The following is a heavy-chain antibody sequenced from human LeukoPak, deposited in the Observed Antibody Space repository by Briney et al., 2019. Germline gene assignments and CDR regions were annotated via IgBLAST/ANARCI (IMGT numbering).Heavy chain of an antibody. CDR3: VRDPSNSGNWFDL. J-gene: IGHJ5*02. D-gene: IGHD4-11*01. CDR2: LGTDGTYT. V-gene: IGHV3-74*01. CDR1: GSNLRDYW. Sequence: GGSLRLSCAASGSNLRDYWMHWVRQAPGKGLVWVSRLGTDGTYTNYADSVRGRFTISRDNAKNTLYLQMDSLRAEDTAFYYCVRDPSNSGNWFDLWGQGTLVTVSS.